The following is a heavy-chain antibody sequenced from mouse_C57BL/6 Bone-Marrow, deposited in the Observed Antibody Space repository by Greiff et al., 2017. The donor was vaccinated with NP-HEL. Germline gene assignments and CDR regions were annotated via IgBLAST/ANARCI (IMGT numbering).Heavy chain of an antibody. J-gene: IGHJ1*03. D-gene: IGHD1-1*01. CDR3: APVYGSSYYWYFDV. Sequence: QVQLQQSGAELARPGASVKLSCKASGYTFTSYGISWVKQRTGQGLEWIGEIYPRSGNTYYNEKFKGKATLTADKSSSTAYMELRSLTSEDSAVYFGAPVYGSSYYWYFDVWGTGTTVTVSS. CDR1: GYTFTSYG. CDR2: IYPRSGNT. V-gene: IGHV1-81*01.